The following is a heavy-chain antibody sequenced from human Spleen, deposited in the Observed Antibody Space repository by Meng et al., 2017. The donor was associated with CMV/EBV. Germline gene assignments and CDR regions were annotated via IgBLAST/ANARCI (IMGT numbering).Heavy chain of an antibody. Sequence: GESLKISCAASGFTFSTHGMHWVRQAPGKGLEWVAFIRYDGTQKNYVDSVKGRFTISRDNSKNTLYLQMNSLSSEDRAVYYCVKEGLHGSYFVGLDYWGQGTLVTVSS. J-gene: IGHJ4*02. CDR2: IRYDGTQK. D-gene: IGHD1-26*01. CDR3: VKEGLHGSYFVGLDY. CDR1: GFTFSTHG. V-gene: IGHV3-30*02.